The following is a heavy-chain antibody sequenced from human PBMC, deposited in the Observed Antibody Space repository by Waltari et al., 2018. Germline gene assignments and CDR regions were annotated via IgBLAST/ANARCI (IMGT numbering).Heavy chain of an antibody. D-gene: IGHD3-3*01. CDR3: ARGGSSFSPQNDDWFDP. V-gene: IGHV1-2*06. Sequence: QVQLVQSGAEVKKPGASVKVSCKASGYTFTGYYMHWVRQAPGQGLEWMGRSNPNSVGTNDAQKFQGRVTMTRDTSISTAYMELSRLRSDDTAVYYCARGGSSFSPQNDDWFDPWGQGTLVTVSS. CDR2: SNPNSVGT. CDR1: GYTFTGYY. J-gene: IGHJ5*02.